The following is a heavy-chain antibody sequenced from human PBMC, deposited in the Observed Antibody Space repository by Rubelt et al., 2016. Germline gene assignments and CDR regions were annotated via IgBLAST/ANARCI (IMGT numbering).Heavy chain of an antibody. Sequence: QLQLQESGPGLAKPSETLSLTCTVSGGSISSSSYYWGWIRQPPWKGLEWIGSIYFSGSTSYNPSLKSRVTISVDTSKNQFALKLSSVTAADTAVYYCARHDYGDSDFDYWGQGTLVTVSS. D-gene: IGHD4-17*01. V-gene: IGHV4-39*07. CDR1: GGSISSSSYY. J-gene: IGHJ4*02. CDR3: ARHDYGDSDFDY. CDR2: IYFSGST.